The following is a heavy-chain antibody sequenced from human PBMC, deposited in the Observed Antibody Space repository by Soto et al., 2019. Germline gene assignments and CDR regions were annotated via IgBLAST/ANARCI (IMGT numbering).Heavy chain of an antibody. Sequence: GGSLRLSCAASGFTVSSNYMSWVRQAPGKGLEWVSVIYSGGSTYYADSVKGRFTISRHNSKNTLYLQMNSLRAEDTAVYYCARDRFQVGSEGRYYYYYMDVWGKGTTVTVSS. J-gene: IGHJ6*03. CDR3: ARDRFQVGSEGRYYYYYMDV. V-gene: IGHV3-53*04. CDR2: IYSGGST. CDR1: GFTVSSNY.